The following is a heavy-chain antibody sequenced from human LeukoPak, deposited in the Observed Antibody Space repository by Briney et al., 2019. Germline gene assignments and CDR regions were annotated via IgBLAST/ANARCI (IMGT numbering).Heavy chain of an antibody. CDR3: ARAGITLGYYYYYMDV. V-gene: IGHV4-34*01. CDR2: INHSGST. J-gene: IGHJ6*03. D-gene: IGHD3-16*01. CDR1: GGSFSGYY. Sequence: SETLSLTCAVYGGSFSGYYWSWIRQPPGKGLEWIGEINHSGSTNYNPSLKSRVTISVDTSKNQFSLKLSSVTAADTAVYYCARAGITLGYYYYYMDVWGKGTTVTVSS.